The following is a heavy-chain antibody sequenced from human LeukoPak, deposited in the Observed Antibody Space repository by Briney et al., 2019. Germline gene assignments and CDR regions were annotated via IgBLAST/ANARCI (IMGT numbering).Heavy chain of an antibody. Sequence: SVKVSCKASGYTFTSYDINWVRQAPGQGLEWMGGIIPIFGTANYAQKFQGRVTITADESTSTAYMELSSLRSEDTAVYYCARDYFGAARVGFDYWGQGTLVTVSS. D-gene: IGHD6-6*01. J-gene: IGHJ4*02. CDR1: GYTFTSYD. CDR3: ARDYFGAARVGFDY. V-gene: IGHV1-69*13. CDR2: IIPIFGTA.